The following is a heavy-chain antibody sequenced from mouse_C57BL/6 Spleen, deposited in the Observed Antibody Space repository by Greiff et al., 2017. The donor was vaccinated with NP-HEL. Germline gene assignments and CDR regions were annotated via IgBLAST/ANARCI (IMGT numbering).Heavy chain of an antibody. D-gene: IGHD2-4*01. J-gene: IGHJ4*01. Sequence: VQLQQSGPELVKPGASVKIPCKASGYTFTDYNMDWVKQSHGKSLEWIGDINPNNGGTIYNQKFKGKATLTVDKSSSTAYMELRSLTSEDTAVYYCARRGPLYYDYGEAMDYWGQGTSVTVSS. CDR3: ARRGPLYYDYGEAMDY. CDR2: INPNNGGT. CDR1: GYTFTDYN. V-gene: IGHV1-18*01.